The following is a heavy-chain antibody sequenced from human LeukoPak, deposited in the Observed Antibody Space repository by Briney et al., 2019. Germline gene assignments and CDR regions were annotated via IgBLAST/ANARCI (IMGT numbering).Heavy chain of an antibody. CDR2: INPNSGGT. Sequence: ASVKVSCKASGYTFTGYYMHWVRQAPGQGLEWMGWINPNSGGTNYAQRFQGRVPMTRDTSISTAYMELSRLRSDDTAVYYCARDYMWAGGWLQSDYWGQGTLVTVSS. J-gene: IGHJ4*02. D-gene: IGHD5-24*01. V-gene: IGHV1-2*02. CDR3: ARDYMWAGGWLQSDY. CDR1: GYTFTGYY.